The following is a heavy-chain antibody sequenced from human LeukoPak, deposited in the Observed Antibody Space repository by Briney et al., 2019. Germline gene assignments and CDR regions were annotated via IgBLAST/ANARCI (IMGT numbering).Heavy chain of an antibody. J-gene: IGHJ4*02. V-gene: IGHV1-69*13. Sequence: GASVKDSCKASGGTFSSYAISWVRQAPGQGLEWMGGIIPIFGTANYAQKFQGRVTITADESTSTAYMELSSLRSEGTAVYYCASRYYDILTGYADGEYYFDYWGQGTLVTVSS. CDR2: IIPIFGTA. CDR3: ASRYYDILTGYADGEYYFDY. CDR1: GGTFSSYA. D-gene: IGHD3-9*01.